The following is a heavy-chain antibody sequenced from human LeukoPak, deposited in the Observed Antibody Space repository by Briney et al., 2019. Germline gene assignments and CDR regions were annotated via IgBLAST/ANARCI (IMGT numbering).Heavy chain of an antibody. Sequence: SETLSLTCAVYGGSFSGYYWSWIRQPPGKGLEWIGEINHSGSTNYNPSLKSRVTISVDTSKNQFSPKLSSVTAADTAVYYCARTKSYTAMVTTWGQGTLVTVSS. D-gene: IGHD5-18*01. CDR2: INHSGST. V-gene: IGHV4-34*01. CDR1: GGSFSGYY. J-gene: IGHJ5*02. CDR3: ARTKSYTAMVTT.